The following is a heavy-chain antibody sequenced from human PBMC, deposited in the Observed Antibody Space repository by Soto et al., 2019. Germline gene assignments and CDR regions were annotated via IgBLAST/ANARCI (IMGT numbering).Heavy chain of an antibody. CDR2: ISGSGDIT. J-gene: IGHJ4*02. D-gene: IGHD6-6*01. V-gene: IGHV3-23*01. CDR3: AQCSAPSIPAISSEPEY. Sequence: EVQLLESGGGLVQPGGSLRLSCAASGFTFSTYAMSWVRQAPGKGLEWVSAISGSGDITYYAVSVKGRFTSSRDNSKNTLYPQMMSLRAEDTAIYYCAQCSAPSIPAISSEPEYWGQGTLVTVSS. CDR1: GFTFSTYA.